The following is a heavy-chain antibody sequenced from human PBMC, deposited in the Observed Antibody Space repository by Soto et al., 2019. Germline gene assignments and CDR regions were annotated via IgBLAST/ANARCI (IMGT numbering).Heavy chain of an antibody. CDR2: THYSGNT. CDR1: GASISSYY. V-gene: IGHV4-59*01. J-gene: IGHJ4*02. CDR3: ARHTATIRAGFDY. D-gene: IGHD4-17*01. Sequence: SETLSLTCSVSGASISSYYWDWIRQPPGKGLEWIGYTHYSGNTNYHPSLTSRVTISLDTSSNQFSLKLSSVTAADTAVYYCARHTATIRAGFDYWGQGALVTVSS.